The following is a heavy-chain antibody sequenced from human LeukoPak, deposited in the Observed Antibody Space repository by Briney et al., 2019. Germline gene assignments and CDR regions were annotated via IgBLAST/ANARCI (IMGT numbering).Heavy chain of an antibody. J-gene: IGHJ4*02. V-gene: IGHV3-53*01. Sequence: PGGSLRLSCAASGFTFSSYWMTWVRQAPGKGLEWVSVIYSGGSTYYADSVKGRFTVSRDNSKNTLYLQMNSLRAEGTAVYYCASSEAVAGTGNFDYWGQGTLVTVSS. CDR3: ASSEAVAGTGNFDY. CDR2: IYSGGST. D-gene: IGHD6-19*01. CDR1: GFTFSSYW.